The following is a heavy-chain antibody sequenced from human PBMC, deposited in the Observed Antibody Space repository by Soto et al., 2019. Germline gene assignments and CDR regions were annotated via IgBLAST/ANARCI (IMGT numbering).Heavy chain of an antibody. D-gene: IGHD4-17*01. Sequence: PRGSLILSCECSVFNFRNFNMIWVRQAPGKGLEWVSSVSGSSSYIYYADSVKGRFTVSRDNANNLVFLQMNGLRPEDTSMYYCARDLRGHYGPWGQGTMVTVSS. J-gene: IGHJ3*01. CDR1: VFNFRNFN. V-gene: IGHV3-21*06. CDR2: VSGSSSYI. CDR3: ARDLRGHYGP.